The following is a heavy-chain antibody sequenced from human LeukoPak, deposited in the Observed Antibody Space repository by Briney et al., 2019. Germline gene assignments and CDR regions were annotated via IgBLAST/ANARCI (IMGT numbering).Heavy chain of an antibody. V-gene: IGHV4-61*02. CDR1: GGSISSGSYY. J-gene: IGHJ6*03. Sequence: PSQTLSLTCTVSGGSISSGSYYWSWIRQPAGKGLEWIGRIYTSGSTNYNPSLKSRVTISVDTSKNQFSLKLSSVTAADTAVYYCARVAGYCSSTSCPYYYYYYYMDVWGKGTTVTVSS. D-gene: IGHD2-2*01. CDR3: ARVAGYCSSTSCPYYYYYYYMDV. CDR2: IYTSGST.